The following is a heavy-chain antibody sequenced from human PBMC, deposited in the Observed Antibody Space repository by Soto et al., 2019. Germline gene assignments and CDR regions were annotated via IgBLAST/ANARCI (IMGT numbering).Heavy chain of an antibody. V-gene: IGHV1-69*13. Sequence: GASVKVSCKASGGTFSSYAISWVRQAPGQGLEWMGVIIPIFGTTSYAQKFQGRVTMTGDASTSTVYMELSSRRSEDTAVYYCARGSYGVAARYGYWGQGTLVTVS. CDR1: GGTFSSYA. J-gene: IGHJ4*02. CDR3: ARGSYGVAARYGY. CDR2: IIPIFGTT. D-gene: IGHD6-19*01.